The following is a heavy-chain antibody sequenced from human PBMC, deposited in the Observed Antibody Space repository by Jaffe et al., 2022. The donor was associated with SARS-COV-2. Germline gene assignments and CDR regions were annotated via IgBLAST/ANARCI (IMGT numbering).Heavy chain of an antibody. CDR1: GFTFSQYA. CDR3: SRDWAWWEQQLPGDF. J-gene: IGHJ4*02. CDR2: ISFDGTKQ. V-gene: IGHV3-30-3*01. D-gene: IGHD1-26*01. Sequence: QIQLVESGGGVVQPGRSLRLSCAASGFTFSQYAMHWVRQAPGKGLEWVAVISFDGTKQYYADSVRGRFSVSRDNSKNTLYLQMNSLRAGDTAVYYCSRDWAWWEQQLPGDFWGQGTLVTVSS.